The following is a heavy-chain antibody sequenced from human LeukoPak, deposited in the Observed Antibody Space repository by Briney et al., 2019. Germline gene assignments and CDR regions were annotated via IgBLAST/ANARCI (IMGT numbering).Heavy chain of an antibody. CDR1: GYTXTGYY. CDR2: SNPNSGAT. CDR3: APTSKYGDYYFDY. D-gene: IGHD4-17*01. J-gene: IGHJ4*02. V-gene: IGHV1-2*02. Sequence: ASVKVSCKGSGYTXTGYYMHGVRQAPGQGLEWMGWSNPNSGATDYAQNFQGRVTMTRDTSISKAYLELNSLRSDDTAVYYCAPTSKYGDYYFDYWGQGTLVTVSS.